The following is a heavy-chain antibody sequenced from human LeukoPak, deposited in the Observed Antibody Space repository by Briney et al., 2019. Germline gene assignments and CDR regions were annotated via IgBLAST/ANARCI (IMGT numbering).Heavy chain of an antibody. CDR1: GFTFSSYW. CDR2: IKQDGSQI. D-gene: IGHD2/OR15-2a*01. V-gene: IGHV3-7*01. Sequence: GGSLRLSCAASGFTFSSYWMSWVRQAPGKGLEWVANIKQDGSQIHYVASVKDRFTISRDNTKNSLFLQMNSLRAEDTAVYYCARLKDDSTKFDYWGQGTLVTVSS. CDR3: ARLKDDSTKFDY. J-gene: IGHJ4*02.